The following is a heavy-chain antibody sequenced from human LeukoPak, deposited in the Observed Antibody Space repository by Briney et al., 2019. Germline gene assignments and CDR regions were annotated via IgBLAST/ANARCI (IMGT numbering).Heavy chain of an antibody. CDR2: ISWNSGSI. Sequence: GGSLRLSCAGSGFIFNNYAMHWVRQPPGKGLEWVSGISWNSGSIDYADSVKGRFTISRDNAENSLYLQMNSLRAEDTAVYYCARAVPSTYYYDSSGYPDYWGQGTLVTVSS. CDR1: GFIFNNYA. D-gene: IGHD3-22*01. CDR3: ARAVPSTYYYDSSGYPDY. J-gene: IGHJ4*02. V-gene: IGHV3-9*01.